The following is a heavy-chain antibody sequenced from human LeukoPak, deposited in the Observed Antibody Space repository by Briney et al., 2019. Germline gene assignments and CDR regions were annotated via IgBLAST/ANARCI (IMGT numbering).Heavy chain of an antibody. CDR3: ARDSGLRFLEWPDY. V-gene: IGHV3-30-3*01. CDR2: ISYDGSNK. CDR1: GFTFSSYA. J-gene: IGHJ4*02. Sequence: GGSLRLSCAASGFTFSSYAMHWVRQAPGKGLEWVAVISYDGSNKYYADSVKGRFTISRDNSKNTLYLQMNSLRAEDTAVYYCARDSGLRFLEWPDYWGQGTLVTVSS. D-gene: IGHD3-3*01.